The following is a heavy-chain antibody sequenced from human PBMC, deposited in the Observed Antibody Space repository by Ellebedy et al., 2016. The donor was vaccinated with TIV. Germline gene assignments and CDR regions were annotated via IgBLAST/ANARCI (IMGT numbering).Heavy chain of an antibody. CDR3: AGTGITGTFEY. D-gene: IGHD1/OR15-1a*01. CDR2: IYPDDSDA. Sequence: KVSCKGSGYSFTSYWIGWVRQMPGKGLEWMGIIYPDDSDARYSPSFQGQVTISADKSISTAYLQWSSLVASDTAMYYCAGTGITGTFEYWGQGTLVTVSS. J-gene: IGHJ4*02. V-gene: IGHV5-51*01. CDR1: GYSFTSYW.